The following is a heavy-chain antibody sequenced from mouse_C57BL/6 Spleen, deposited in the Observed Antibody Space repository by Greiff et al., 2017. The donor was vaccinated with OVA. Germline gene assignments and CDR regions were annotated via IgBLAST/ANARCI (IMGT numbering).Heavy chain of an antibody. CDR1: GYTFTSYW. J-gene: IGHJ2*01. CDR3: ARGIYDYPYYFDY. D-gene: IGHD2-4*01. CDR2: INPSNGGT. V-gene: IGHV1-53*01. Sequence: VQLQQPGTELVKPGASVKLSCKASGYTFTSYWMHWVKQRPGQGLEWIGNINPSNGGTNYNEKFKSKATLTVDKSSSTAYMQLSSLTSEDSAVYYCARGIYDYPYYFDYWGQGTTLTVSS.